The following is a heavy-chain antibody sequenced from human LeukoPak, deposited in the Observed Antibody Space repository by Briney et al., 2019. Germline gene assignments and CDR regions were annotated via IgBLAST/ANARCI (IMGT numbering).Heavy chain of an antibody. J-gene: IGHJ4*02. V-gene: IGHV3-53*01. CDR1: EFSVSHNY. D-gene: IGHD6-13*01. Sequence: GGSLRLSCAASEFSVSHNYMSWVRQAPGKGLEWVSVIHSDGTTHYADSVKGRFTISRDNSKNTLYLQMNSLRVEDTAMYYCARETGYSTSWYAYYFDYWGQGTLVTVSS. CDR2: IHSDGTT. CDR3: ARETGYSTSWYAYYFDY.